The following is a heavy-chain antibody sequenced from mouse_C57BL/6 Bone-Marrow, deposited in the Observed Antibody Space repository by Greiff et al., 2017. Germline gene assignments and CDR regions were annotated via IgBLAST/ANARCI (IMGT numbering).Heavy chain of an antibody. CDR2: IDPSDSYT. D-gene: IGHD3-3*01. J-gene: IGHJ1*03. Sequence: QVQLQQPGAELVMPGASVKLSCKASGYTFTSYWMHWVKQRPGQGLAWIGEIDPSDSYTNYNQKFKGKSTLTVDKSSSTAYMQLSSLTSEDSAVYYCAREKGLSPGYFDVWGTGTTVTVSS. V-gene: IGHV1-69*01. CDR3: AREKGLSPGYFDV. CDR1: GYTFTSYW.